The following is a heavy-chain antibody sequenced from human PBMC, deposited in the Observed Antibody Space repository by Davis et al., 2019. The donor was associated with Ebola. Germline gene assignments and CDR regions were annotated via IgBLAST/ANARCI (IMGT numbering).Heavy chain of an antibody. J-gene: IGHJ1*01. Sequence: GGSLRLSCAASGFTFSSYGMHWVRQAPGKGLEWVAVIWYDGSNKYYADSVKGRFTISRDNSKNTLYLQMNSLRAEDTAVYYCARADYGDYVFQHWGQGTLVTVSS. CDR1: GFTFSSYG. V-gene: IGHV3-33*01. CDR3: ARADYGDYVFQH. D-gene: IGHD4-17*01. CDR2: IWYDGSNK.